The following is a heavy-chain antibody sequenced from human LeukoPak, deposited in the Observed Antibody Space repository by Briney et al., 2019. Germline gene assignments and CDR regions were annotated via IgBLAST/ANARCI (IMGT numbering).Heavy chain of an antibody. Sequence: ASVKVSCKASGYTFTGYYMHWVRQAPGQGLEWMGWINPNSGGTNYAQKFRGRVTMTRDTSISTAYMELSRLRSDDTAVYYCARDYTIFGVVPEYYFDYWGQGTLVTVSS. CDR3: ARDYTIFGVVPEYYFDY. D-gene: IGHD3-3*01. J-gene: IGHJ4*02. CDR1: GYTFTGYY. V-gene: IGHV1-2*02. CDR2: INPNSGGT.